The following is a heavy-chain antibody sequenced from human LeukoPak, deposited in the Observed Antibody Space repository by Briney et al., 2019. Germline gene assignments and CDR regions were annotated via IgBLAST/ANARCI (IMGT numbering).Heavy chain of an antibody. CDR2: IKRDGSQK. D-gene: IGHD3-16*01. V-gene: IGHV3-7*01. Sequence: GGSLRLSCAASGFTLNNYWMTWVRQAPGMGLAWVANIKRDGSQKNYVDSVKGRFTVSRDNAKNSIFLQMNSLRPEDTAVYFCAREGGDTFFDYWGQGTLVTVSS. J-gene: IGHJ4*02. CDR3: AREGGDTFFDY. CDR1: GFTLNNYW.